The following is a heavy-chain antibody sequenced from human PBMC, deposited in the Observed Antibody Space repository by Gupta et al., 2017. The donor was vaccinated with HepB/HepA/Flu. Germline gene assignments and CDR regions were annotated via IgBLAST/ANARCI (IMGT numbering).Heavy chain of an antibody. V-gene: IGHV6-1*01. Sequence: QVQLQQSGPGLGKPSQTLSLPCSISGDRGSSNSAAWNWIRPSPARGLEWLGRTYCRSRWYSEYAVSVKGLITINPDTSKNQFSLQLNSVTPDDTAVYYCARGPGTLRFWGQGTLVTVSS. CDR2: TYCRSRWYS. J-gene: IGHJ4*02. CDR1: GDRGSSNSAA. CDR3: ARGPGTLRF. D-gene: IGHD1-26*01.